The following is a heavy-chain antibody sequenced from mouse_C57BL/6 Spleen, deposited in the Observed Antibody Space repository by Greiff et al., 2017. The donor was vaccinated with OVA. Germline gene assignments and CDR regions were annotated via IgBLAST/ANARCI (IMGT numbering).Heavy chain of an antibody. D-gene: IGHD2-3*01. CDR1: GFTFSSYG. J-gene: IGHJ2*01. V-gene: IGHV5-6*01. CDR3: AKRWMVTTTNYFDY. CDR2: ISSGGSYT. Sequence: EVQVVESGGDLVKPGGSLKLSCAASGFTFSSYGMSWVRQTPDKRLEWVATISSGGSYTYYPDSVKGRFTISRDNAKNTLSLQMSRLKSEDTAMYYWAKRWMVTTTNYFDYWGQGTTLTVSS.